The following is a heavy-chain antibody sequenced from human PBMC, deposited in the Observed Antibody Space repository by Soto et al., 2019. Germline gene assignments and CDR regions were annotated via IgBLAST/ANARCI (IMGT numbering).Heavy chain of an antibody. D-gene: IGHD2-21*02. CDR2: IFWYYDK. CDR1: AFSLSTGGVG. V-gene: IGHV2-5*01. CDR3: IQSRCGGDCLQSYASYYYYGMDV. Sequence: SGPTLVNPTQTLTLTCTFSAFSLSTGGVGVGWIRQPPGKALEWLALIFWYYDKRYSPSLRIRLTITKDTSKNQVVLTMTNMDPVDTATYYCIQSRCGGDCLQSYASYYYYGMDVWGQGTTVTVSS. J-gene: IGHJ6*02.